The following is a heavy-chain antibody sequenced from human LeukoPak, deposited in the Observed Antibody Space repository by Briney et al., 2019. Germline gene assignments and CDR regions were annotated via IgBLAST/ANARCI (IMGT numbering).Heavy chain of an antibody. J-gene: IGHJ4*02. Sequence: ASVKVSCKASGYTFTSYGISWVRQAPGQGLEWMGWISAYNGNTNYAQKLQGRVTMTTDTSTSTAYMELRSLRSDDTAVYYCARDRVYDYVWGSYRPLDYWGQGTLVTASS. V-gene: IGHV1-18*01. CDR3: ARDRVYDYVWGSYRPLDY. D-gene: IGHD3-16*02. CDR2: ISAYNGNT. CDR1: GYTFTSYG.